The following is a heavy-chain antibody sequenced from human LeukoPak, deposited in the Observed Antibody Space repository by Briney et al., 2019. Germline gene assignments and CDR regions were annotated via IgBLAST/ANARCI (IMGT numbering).Heavy chain of an antibody. J-gene: IGHJ6*03. Sequence: SSETLSLTCTVSGGSISSGDYYWSWIRQPPGKGLELIGYTYYSGCTYSNPSLKSPVTMSVDTSKNQFSLKLSSVTAADTAVYYCARVVRLVAAPPGYYYYMDVWGKGTTVTVSS. CDR3: ARVVRLVAAPPGYYYYMDV. D-gene: IGHD6-6*01. V-gene: IGHV4-30-4*08. CDR1: GGSISSGDYY. CDR2: TYYSGCT.